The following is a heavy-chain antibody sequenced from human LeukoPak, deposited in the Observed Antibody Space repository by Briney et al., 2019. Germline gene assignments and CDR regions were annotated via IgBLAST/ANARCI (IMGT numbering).Heavy chain of an antibody. CDR1: GHTFTSYD. CDR3: VRGPPNWGFDY. Sequence: ASVKVSCKASGHTFTSYDISWVRQATGQGLEWMGWMSPNSGNTGYAQKFQGRVTMTRDTSISTAYMELTSLRSEDTAVYYCVRGPPNWGFDYWGQGTLVTVSS. D-gene: IGHD7-27*01. CDR2: MSPNSGNT. J-gene: IGHJ4*02. V-gene: IGHV1-8*01.